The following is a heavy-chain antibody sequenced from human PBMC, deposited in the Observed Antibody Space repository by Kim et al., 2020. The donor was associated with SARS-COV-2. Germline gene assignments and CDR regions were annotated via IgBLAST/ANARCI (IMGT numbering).Heavy chain of an antibody. CDR1: GFTFSSYG. D-gene: IGHD6-13*01. CDR3: AKGPKHSSSWYFVY. CDR2: IWYDGSNK. Sequence: GGSLRLSCAASGFTFSSYGMYWVRQAPGKGLEWVAVIWYDGSNKYYADSVKGRFTISRDNSKNTLYLQMNSLRAEDTAVYYCAKGPKHSSSWYFVYWGQGTLVTVSS. V-gene: IGHV3-33*06. J-gene: IGHJ4*02.